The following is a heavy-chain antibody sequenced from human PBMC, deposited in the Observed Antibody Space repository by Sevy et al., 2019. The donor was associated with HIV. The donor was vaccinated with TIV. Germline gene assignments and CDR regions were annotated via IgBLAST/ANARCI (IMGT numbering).Heavy chain of an antibody. J-gene: IGHJ6*02. CDR3: AKDWFYYYYGMDV. V-gene: IGHV3-23*01. Sequence: GESLKISCVASGFTFSTYAMNWVRQAPGKGLEWVSVISDSGYSTNYADFVKGRFTISRDNSKNTLNLQMNSLRAEDTAVYYCAKDWFYYYYGMDVWGQGTTVTVSS. D-gene: IGHD3-10*01. CDR1: GFTFSTYA. CDR2: ISDSGYST.